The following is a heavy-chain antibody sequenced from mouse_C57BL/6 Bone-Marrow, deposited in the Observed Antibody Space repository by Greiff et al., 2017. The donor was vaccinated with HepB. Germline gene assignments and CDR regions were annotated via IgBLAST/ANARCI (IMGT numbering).Heavy chain of an antibody. V-gene: IGHV5-4*01. Sequence: EVKLQESGGGLVKPGGSLKLSCAASGFTFSSYAMSWVRQTPEKRLEWVATISDGGSYTYYPDNVKGRFTISRDNAKNNLYLQMSHLKSEDTAMYYCARDGGGYYYGHWYFDVWGTGTTVTVSS. CDR3: ARDGGGYYYGHWYFDV. D-gene: IGHD1-1*01. J-gene: IGHJ1*03. CDR1: GFTFSSYA. CDR2: ISDGGSYT.